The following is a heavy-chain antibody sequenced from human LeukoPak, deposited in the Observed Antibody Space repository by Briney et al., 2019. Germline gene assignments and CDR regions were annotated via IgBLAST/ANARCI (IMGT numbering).Heavy chain of an antibody. CDR2: ISGSGGRT. CDR3: AKHQQIYGDSLMDV. V-gene: IGHV3-23*01. Sequence: GGSLRLSCAASGLTFSSYAMSWVRQPPGKGLEWVSTISGSGGRTYYTDSVKGRFTISRDNSKNTLFLQMNSLRAEDTAIYYCAKHQQIYGDSLMDVWGQGTTVTVSS. J-gene: IGHJ6*02. CDR1: GLTFSSYA. D-gene: IGHD4-17*01.